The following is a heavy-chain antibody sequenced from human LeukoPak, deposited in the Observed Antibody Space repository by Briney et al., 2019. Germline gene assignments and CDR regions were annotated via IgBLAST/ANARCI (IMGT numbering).Heavy chain of an antibody. CDR1: GGSISSYY. Sequence: SETLSLTCTVSGGSISSYYWSWIRQPPGKGLEWIGYIYYSGSTNYNPSLKSRVTMSVDTSKNQFSLKLSSVTAADTAVYYCARGIAAAPFDPWGQGTLVTVSS. V-gene: IGHV4-59*12. D-gene: IGHD6-13*01. CDR3: ARGIAAAPFDP. CDR2: IYYSGST. J-gene: IGHJ5*02.